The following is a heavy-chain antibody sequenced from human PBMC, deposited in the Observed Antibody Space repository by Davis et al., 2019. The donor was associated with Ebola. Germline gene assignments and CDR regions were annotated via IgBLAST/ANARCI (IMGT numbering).Heavy chain of an antibody. CDR2: ISYDGSNK. V-gene: IGHV3-30*03. Sequence: GESLKISCAASGFTFSSYGMHWVRQAPGEGLEWVAVISYDGSNKYYADSVKGRFTISRDNSKNTLYLQMNSLRAEDTAVYYCAREWSATVRGVIGYYYGMDVWGQGTTVTVSS. CDR3: AREWSATVRGVIGYYYGMDV. CDR1: GFTFSSYG. D-gene: IGHD3-10*01. J-gene: IGHJ6*02.